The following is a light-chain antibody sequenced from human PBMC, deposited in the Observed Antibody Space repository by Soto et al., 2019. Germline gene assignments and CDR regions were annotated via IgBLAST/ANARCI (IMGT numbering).Light chain of an antibody. CDR3: QQYDNLPIT. V-gene: IGKV1-33*01. J-gene: IGKJ5*01. Sequence: DVQITQSPSTLSASVGGRVTITCRASQSIINWLAWYQQKPEKAPKSLIYAASSLETGVPSRFSGSGSGTDCTFTISSLQPEDIATYYCQQYDNLPITFGQGTRLEIK. CDR1: QSIINW. CDR2: AAS.